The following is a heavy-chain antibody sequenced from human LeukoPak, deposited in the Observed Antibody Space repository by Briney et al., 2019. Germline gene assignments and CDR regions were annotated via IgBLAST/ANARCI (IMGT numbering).Heavy chain of an antibody. J-gene: IGHJ4*02. CDR3: AKDAGYDILTGYYQI. D-gene: IGHD3-9*01. Sequence: PGRSLRLSCAASGFTFDDYAMHWVRHAPGKGLEWVSGISWNSGSIGYADSVKGRFTISRDNAKNSLYLQMNSLRAGDTALYYCAKDAGYDILTGYYQIWGQGTLVTVSS. CDR1: GFTFDDYA. V-gene: IGHV3-9*01. CDR2: ISWNSGSI.